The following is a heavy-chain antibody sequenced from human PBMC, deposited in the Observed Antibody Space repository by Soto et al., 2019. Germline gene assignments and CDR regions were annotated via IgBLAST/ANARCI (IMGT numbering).Heavy chain of an antibody. CDR2: IFPGDSDT. J-gene: IGHJ6*02. D-gene: IGHD2-8*01. CDR1: GYSVTNYW. CDR3: ARRGGYCSNGVCYINYYYGMDV. Sequence: XESLKISCKGSGYSVTNYWIGWVRQMPGKGLEWMGIIFPGDSDTRYSPSFQGQVTISADRSSSTAYLQWSSLKASDTAMYYCARRGGYCSNGVCYINYYYGMDVWGQGTTVTVSS. V-gene: IGHV5-51*01.